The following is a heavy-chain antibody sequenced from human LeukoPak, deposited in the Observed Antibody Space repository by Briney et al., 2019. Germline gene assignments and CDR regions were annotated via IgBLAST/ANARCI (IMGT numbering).Heavy chain of an antibody. CDR1: GYTFTSYY. CDR3: ATEALYYYDRSGYTFDY. J-gene: IGHJ4*02. Sequence: ASVKVSCEASGYTFTSYYMHWVRQAPGQGLEWMGTINPSGGSTSYAQKFQGRVTMTRDTSTSTVYMELSSLRSEDTAVYYCATEALYYYDRSGYTFDYWGQGTLVTVSS. D-gene: IGHD3-22*01. CDR2: INPSGGST. V-gene: IGHV1-46*03.